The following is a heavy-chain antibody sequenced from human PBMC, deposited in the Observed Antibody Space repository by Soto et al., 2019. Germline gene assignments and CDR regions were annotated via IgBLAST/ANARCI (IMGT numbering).Heavy chain of an antibody. CDR2: MNPNSGNT. CDR3: ARGPPSYDFWSGYGPYYYYYYGMDV. V-gene: IGHV1-8*01. D-gene: IGHD3-3*01. CDR1: GYTFTSYD. J-gene: IGHJ6*01. Sequence: ASVKVSCKASGYTFTSYDINWVRQATGQGREWMGWMNPNSGNTGYAQKFQGRVTMTRNTSISTAYMELSSLRSEDTAVYYCARGPPSYDFWSGYGPYYYYYYGMDVWGQGXTVTVSS.